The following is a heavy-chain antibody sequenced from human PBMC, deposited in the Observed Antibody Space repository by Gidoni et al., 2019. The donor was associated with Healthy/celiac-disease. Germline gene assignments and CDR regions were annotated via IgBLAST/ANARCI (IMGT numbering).Heavy chain of an antibody. D-gene: IGHD3-22*01. J-gene: IGHJ4*02. CDR2: ISYSGRT. Sequence: QLQLPESGPGLVKPSETLSLTCPVSGGPISSSSYYWGWIRQPPGKGLEWIGSISYSGRTYDNPSLKSRVTISVDTSKNQFSRKLSSVTAADTAVYYCARSAYYYDSSGYLENILYYFDYWGQGTLVTVSS. CDR3: ARSAYYYDSSGYLENILYYFDY. CDR1: GGPISSSSYY. V-gene: IGHV4-39*01.